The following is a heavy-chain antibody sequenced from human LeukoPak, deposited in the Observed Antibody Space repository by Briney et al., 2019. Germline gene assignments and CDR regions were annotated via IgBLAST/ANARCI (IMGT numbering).Heavy chain of an antibody. J-gene: IGHJ4*02. Sequence: ASVKVSCKASGGTFSSYAISWVRQAPGQGLEWMGGIIPIFGTANYAQKFQGRVTITADESTSTAYMELSSLRAEDTAVYYCARDSRTDYGGNSDRDYWGQGTLVTVSS. D-gene: IGHD4-23*01. CDR1: GGTFSSYA. CDR2: IIPIFGTA. CDR3: ARDSRTDYGGNSDRDY. V-gene: IGHV1-69*13.